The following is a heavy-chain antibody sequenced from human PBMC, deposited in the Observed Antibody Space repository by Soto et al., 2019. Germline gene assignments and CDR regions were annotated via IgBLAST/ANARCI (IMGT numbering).Heavy chain of an antibody. CDR1: GFTFSSYG. CDR3: ARASPRWVYYYYGMDV. CDR2: IWYDGSNK. D-gene: IGHD3-16*01. Sequence: PGGSLRLSCAASGFTFSSYGMHWVRQAPGKGLEWVAVIWYDGSNKYYADSVKGRFTISRDNSKNTLYLQMNSLRAEDTAVYYCARASPRWVYYYYGMDVWGQGTTVTAP. V-gene: IGHV3-33*01. J-gene: IGHJ6*02.